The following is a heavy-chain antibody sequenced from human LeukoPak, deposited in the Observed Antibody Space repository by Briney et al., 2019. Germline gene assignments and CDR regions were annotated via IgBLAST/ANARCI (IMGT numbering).Heavy chain of an antibody. CDR3: ARSLSNYDFWSGHAYYFDY. V-gene: IGHV4-34*01. D-gene: IGHD3-3*01. J-gene: IGHJ4*02. CDR2: INHSGST. CDR1: GGSFSGYY. Sequence: NTSETLSLTCAVYGGSFSGYYWSWIRQPPGKGLEWIGEINHSGSTNYNPSLKSRVTISVDTSKNQFSLKLSSVTAADTAVYYCARSLSNYDFWSGHAYYFDYWGQGTLVTVSS.